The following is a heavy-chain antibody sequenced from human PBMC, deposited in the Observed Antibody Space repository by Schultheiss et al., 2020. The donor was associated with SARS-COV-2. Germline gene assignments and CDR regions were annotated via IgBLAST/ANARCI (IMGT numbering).Heavy chain of an antibody. D-gene: IGHD3-3*01. V-gene: IGHV3-66*01. CDR2: IYSGGST. CDR1: GFTVSSNY. CDR3: ASRAWAYDFWSGYYNY. J-gene: IGHJ4*02. Sequence: GESLKISCAASGFTVSSNYMSWVRQAPGKGLEWVSVIYSGGSTYYADSVKGRFTISRDNSKNTLYLQMNSLRVEDTAVYYCASRAWAYDFWSGYYNYWGQGTLVTVSS.